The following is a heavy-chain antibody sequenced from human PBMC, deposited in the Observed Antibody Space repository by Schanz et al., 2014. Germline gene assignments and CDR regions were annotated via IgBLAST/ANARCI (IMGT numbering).Heavy chain of an antibody. CDR1: GYTFNSYA. J-gene: IGHJ6*02. Sequence: QVQLVQSGSELKKPGASVKVSCKTSGYTFNSYALHWVRQAPGQGLEWMGRIIPIVDITNYAQKFLGRVTITADKSTSTAYMELKSLRSADTAVYYCATIGVNDYWRFGLDLWGQGTTVTVSS. CDR2: IIPIVDIT. V-gene: IGHV1-69*09. CDR3: ATIGVNDYWRFGLDL. D-gene: IGHD3-16*01.